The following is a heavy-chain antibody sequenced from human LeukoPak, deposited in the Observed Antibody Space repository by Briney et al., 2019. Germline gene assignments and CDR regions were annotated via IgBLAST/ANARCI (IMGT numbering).Heavy chain of an antibody. J-gene: IGHJ4*02. Sequence: GGSLRLSCAASGFTFSSYSMNWVRQAPGKGLEWVSSISSSSSYIYYADSVKDRFTISRDNFRNTLYLQMNSLRAEDTAVYYCARNYDSDGYYYARGWGQGTLVTVSS. CDR3: ARNYDSDGYYYARG. V-gene: IGHV3-21*01. CDR1: GFTFSSYS. CDR2: ISSSSSYI. D-gene: IGHD3-22*01.